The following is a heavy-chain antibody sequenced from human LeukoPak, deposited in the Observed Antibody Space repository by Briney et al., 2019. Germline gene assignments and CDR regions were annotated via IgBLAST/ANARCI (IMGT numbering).Heavy chain of an antibody. V-gene: IGHV1-69*13. CDR2: IIPIFGTA. CDR1: GGTFSSYA. CDR3: ASSTVVPAAVFDY. Sequence: SVKVSCKASGGTFSSYAISWVRQAPGQGLEWMGGIIPIFGTANYAQKFQGRVTITADESTSTAYMELSSLRSEDTAVHYCASSTVVPAAVFDYWGQGTLVTVSS. J-gene: IGHJ4*02. D-gene: IGHD2-2*01.